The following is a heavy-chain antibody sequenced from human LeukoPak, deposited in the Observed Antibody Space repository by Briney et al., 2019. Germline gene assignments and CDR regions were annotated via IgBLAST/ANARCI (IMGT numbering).Heavy chain of an antibody. D-gene: IGHD1-20*01. V-gene: IGHV3-30-3*01. Sequence: GGSLRLSCAASGFTFSSYAMHWVRQAPGKGLEWVAVISYDGSNKYYADSVKGRFTISRDNSKNTLYLQMNSLRAEDTAVYYCARLPPSITGTTGYWGQGTLVTVSS. CDR2: ISYDGSNK. CDR1: GFTFSSYA. CDR3: ARLPPSITGTTGY. J-gene: IGHJ4*02.